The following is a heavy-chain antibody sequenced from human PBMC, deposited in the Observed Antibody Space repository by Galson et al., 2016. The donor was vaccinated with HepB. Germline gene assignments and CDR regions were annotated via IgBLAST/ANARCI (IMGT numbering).Heavy chain of an antibody. D-gene: IGHD3-10*01. CDR3: ARVMVRGTHCLDV. Sequence: QSGAEVKKPGESLQISCQGSRDSFTGYWIAWVRQMPGKGLGWMGIIYPGDSDAKYSPSFQGHVTFSADKSTTTAYLQWSSLTVADSAIYYCARVMVRGTHCLDVWGQGTTVTVSS. J-gene: IGHJ6*02. CDR1: RDSFTGYW. V-gene: IGHV5-51*01. CDR2: IYPGDSDA.